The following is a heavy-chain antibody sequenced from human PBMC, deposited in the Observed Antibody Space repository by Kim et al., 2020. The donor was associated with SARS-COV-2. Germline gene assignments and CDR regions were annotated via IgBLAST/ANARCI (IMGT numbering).Heavy chain of an antibody. CDR1: GGSISSSSYY. CDR2: VYHSGST. V-gene: IGHV4-39*01. Sequence: SETLSLTCTVSGGSISSSSYYWGWIRQPPGKGLEWIGSVYHSGSTYYNPSLKSRVTISVDTSKNQLSLNLRSVTAADTAVYYCARVYGLGGDYWGQGTLVTVSS. CDR3: ARVYGLGGDY. J-gene: IGHJ4*02. D-gene: IGHD4-17*01.